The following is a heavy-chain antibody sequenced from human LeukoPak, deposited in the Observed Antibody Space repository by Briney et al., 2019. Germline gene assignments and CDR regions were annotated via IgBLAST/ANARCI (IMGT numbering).Heavy chain of an antibody. D-gene: IGHD3-10*01. CDR3: TRSGLCFGDRGVYYFDY. CDR2: IRSKAYGGTT. V-gene: IGHV3-49*03. CDR1: GGSFSGYY. Sequence: LSLTCAVYGGSFSGYYWSWFRQAPGKGLEWVGFIRSKAYGGTTEYAASVKGRFTISRDDSKSIAYLQMNSLKTEDTAVYYCTRSGLCFGDRGVYYFDYWGQGTLVTVSS. J-gene: IGHJ4*02.